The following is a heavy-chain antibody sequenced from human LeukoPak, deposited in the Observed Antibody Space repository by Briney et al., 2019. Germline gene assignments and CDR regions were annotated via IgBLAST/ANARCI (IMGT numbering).Heavy chain of an antibody. CDR1: GFTFSSYW. CDR2: INLEGSST. V-gene: IGHV3-74*01. Sequence: GGSLRLSCTISGFTFSSYWMHWVRQAPGKGLVWVSRINLEGSSTNYADSVKGRFTISRDNAKNTLYLQMNSLRAEDTALYYCAKETSKVAPFDYWGQGTLVTVSS. CDR3: AKETSKVAPFDY. D-gene: IGHD5-12*01. J-gene: IGHJ4*02.